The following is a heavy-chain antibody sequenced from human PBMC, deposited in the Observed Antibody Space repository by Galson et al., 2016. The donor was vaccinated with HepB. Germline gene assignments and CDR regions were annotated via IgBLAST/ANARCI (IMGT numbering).Heavy chain of an antibody. CDR3: ARDYIAVAGTGAFDI. CDR1: GYTFTTYA. V-gene: IGHV7-4-1*02. J-gene: IGHJ3*02. D-gene: IGHD6-19*01. Sequence: SVKVSCKASGYTFTTYAMNWVRQAPGQGLEWMGWINTNTGNPTYARGFTGRFVFSLDTSVSTAYLQISSLKAEDTAVYYCARDYIAVAGTGAFDIWGQGTMVTVSS. CDR2: INTNTGNP.